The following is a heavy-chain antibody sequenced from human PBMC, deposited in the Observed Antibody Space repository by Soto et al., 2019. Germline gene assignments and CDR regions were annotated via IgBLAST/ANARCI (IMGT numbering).Heavy chain of an antibody. CDR2: IWYDESKK. CDR3: ASGIQLWLRRINNGYSG. J-gene: IGHJ4*02. V-gene: IGHV3-33*01. Sequence: QVQLVESGGGVVQPGRSLRLSCTASGFTFSSYAMHWVRQAPGKGLEWVAVIWYDESKKYYADSVKGRFTISRDNSGNTLYLQMNSLKDEDTAVYYCASGIQLWLRRINNGYSGWGQGTLVTVSS. CDR1: GFTFSSYA. D-gene: IGHD5-18*01.